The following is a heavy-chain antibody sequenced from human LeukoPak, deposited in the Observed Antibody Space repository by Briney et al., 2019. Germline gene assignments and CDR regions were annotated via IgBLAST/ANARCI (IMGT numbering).Heavy chain of an antibody. D-gene: IGHD1-14*01. Sequence: ASVKVSCKASGYTFSSYAISWVRQAPGQGLEWMGRIIPILGIANYAQKFQGRVTITADKSTSTAYMELSSLRSEDTAVYYCASELITSNRQNYFDYWGQGTLVTVSS. J-gene: IGHJ4*02. CDR1: GYTFSSYA. CDR3: ASELITSNRQNYFDY. CDR2: IIPILGIA. V-gene: IGHV1-69*04.